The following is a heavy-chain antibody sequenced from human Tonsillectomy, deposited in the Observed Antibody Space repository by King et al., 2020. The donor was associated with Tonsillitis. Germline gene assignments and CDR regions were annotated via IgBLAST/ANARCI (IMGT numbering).Heavy chain of an antibody. D-gene: IGHD3-22*01. CDR2: ISGSGGST. CDR1: GFTFSSYA. J-gene: IGHJ1*01. CDR3: ARLAFDYYDNSGSYTEYFHH. Sequence: VQLVESGGGLVQPGGSLRLSCAASGFTFSSYAMSWVRQAPGKGLEWVSGISGSGGSTYYADSVKGRFTISRDNSKNTLYVQLNGLRAEDTAVYYCARLAFDYYDNSGSYTEYFHHSGQGTQVTVSS. V-gene: IGHV3-23*04.